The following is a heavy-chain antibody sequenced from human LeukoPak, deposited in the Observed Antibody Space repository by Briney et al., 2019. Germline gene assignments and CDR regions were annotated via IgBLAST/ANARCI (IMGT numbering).Heavy chain of an antibody. CDR3: ARRKVSGYGSDYYGMDV. D-gene: IGHD5-12*01. CDR1: GFTFSDYY. CDR2: ISSSGSTI. J-gene: IGHJ6*02. V-gene: IGHV3-11*01. Sequence: PGGSLRLSCAASGFTFSDYYMSWIRQAPGKGLEWVSYISSSGSTIYYADSVKGRFTISRDNAKNSLYLQMNSLRAEDTAVYYCARRKVSGYGSDYYGMDVWGQGTTVTVSS.